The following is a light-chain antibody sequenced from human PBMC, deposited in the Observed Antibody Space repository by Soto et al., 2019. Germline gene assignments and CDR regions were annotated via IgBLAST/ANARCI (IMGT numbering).Light chain of an antibody. CDR1: QSVSSN. CDR2: GAT. J-gene: IGKJ1*01. Sequence: EIVMTQSPATLSVSPGDRVTLSCRASQSVSSNLAWYQQKPGQPPRLFIYGATSRATGVPARFSGSRSGTEFTLTISSLQSEDVAVYYCQHYSNWHPWTFGQGTKVEIK. CDR3: QHYSNWHPWT. V-gene: IGKV3-15*01.